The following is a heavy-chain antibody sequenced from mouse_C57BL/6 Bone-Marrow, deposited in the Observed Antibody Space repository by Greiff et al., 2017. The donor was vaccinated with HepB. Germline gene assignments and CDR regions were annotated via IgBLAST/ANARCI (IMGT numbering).Heavy chain of an antibody. Sequence: VQGVESGAELARPGASVKLSCKASGYTFTSYGISWVKQRTGQGLEWIGEIYPRSGNTYYNEKFKGKATLTADKYSSTAYMELRSLTSEDSAVYFCARNDGYYWYWYFDVWGTGTTVTVSS. CDR2: IYPRSGNT. CDR1: GYTFTSYG. D-gene: IGHD2-3*01. V-gene: IGHV1-81*01. CDR3: ARNDGYYWYWYFDV. J-gene: IGHJ1*03.